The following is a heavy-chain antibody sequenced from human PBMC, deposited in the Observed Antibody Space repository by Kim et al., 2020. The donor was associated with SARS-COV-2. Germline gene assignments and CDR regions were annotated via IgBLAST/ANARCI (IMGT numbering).Heavy chain of an antibody. CDR3: ARDMDPTVYDY. Sequence: KTQYSQKFQGRATITRDTSATTAYRELRRLTTKDSAIYYCARDMDPTVYDYWGQGTLVTVSS. V-gene: IGHV1-3*01. J-gene: IGHJ4*02. D-gene: IGHD4-4*01. CDR2: KT.